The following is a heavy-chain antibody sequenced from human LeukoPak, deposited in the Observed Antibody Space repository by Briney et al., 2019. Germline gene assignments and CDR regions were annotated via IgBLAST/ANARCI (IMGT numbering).Heavy chain of an antibody. CDR2: INQDGSQK. CDR3: ATYADSSGSYYSDY. Sequence: GGSLRLSRAASKFTLNSFWMRGVRQAPGKGLGGVAPINQDGSQKYYVDSVKGRFTISRDNAENLLFLQMNSLRAEDTALYYCATYADSSGSYYSDYWGRGTLVTVSS. CDR1: KFTLNSFW. D-gene: IGHD3-22*01. J-gene: IGHJ4*02. V-gene: IGHV3-7*01.